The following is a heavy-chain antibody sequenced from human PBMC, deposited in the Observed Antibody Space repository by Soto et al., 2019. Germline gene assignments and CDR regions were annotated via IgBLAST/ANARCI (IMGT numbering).Heavy chain of an antibody. D-gene: IGHD5-18*01. J-gene: IGHJ6*02. V-gene: IGHV3-7*03. CDR1: VFTFSDYW. CDR3: ARVKTARAYEPDTAMVSRRVSGSRYYYGMDV. Sequence: GWSLRLSCAGSVFTFSDYWMNWLRQAPGKGLEWVANIKKDGGGELYVDSVKGRFTISRDNAKNSLFLQMNSLRAADTAVYYCARVKTARAYEPDTAMVSRRVSGSRYYYGMDVWGQGTTVTVSS. CDR2: IKKDGGGE.